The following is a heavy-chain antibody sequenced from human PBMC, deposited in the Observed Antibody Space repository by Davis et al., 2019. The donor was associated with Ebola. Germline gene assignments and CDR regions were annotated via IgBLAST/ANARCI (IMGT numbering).Heavy chain of an antibody. CDR1: GFTFSRYD. D-gene: IGHD2-2*01. Sequence: GESLKISCIASGFTFSRYDMNWVRQAPGKGLEWVSYISSGTTTLKYADSVKGRFSIYRDNAKNSLYLQMNSLRDEDTAVYYCARSLGDIVLVPAALVPDYWGQGTLVTVSS. CDR3: ARSLGDIVLVPAALVPDY. J-gene: IGHJ4*02. CDR2: ISSGTTTL. V-gene: IGHV3-48*02.